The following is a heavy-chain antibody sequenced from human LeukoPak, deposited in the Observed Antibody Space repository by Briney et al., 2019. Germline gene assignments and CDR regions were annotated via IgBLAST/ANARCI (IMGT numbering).Heavy chain of an antibody. Sequence: PGGSLRLSCAASGFTFSSYAMHWVRQAPGKGLEWVAVISYDGSNKFYADSVKGRFTLSRDNSKNTLYLQMNSLRIEDTAVYYCARGMYINYGDYWGQGTLVTVSS. J-gene: IGHJ4*02. CDR1: GFTFSSYA. CDR2: ISYDGSNK. D-gene: IGHD4-17*01. CDR3: ARGMYINYGDY. V-gene: IGHV3-30-3*01.